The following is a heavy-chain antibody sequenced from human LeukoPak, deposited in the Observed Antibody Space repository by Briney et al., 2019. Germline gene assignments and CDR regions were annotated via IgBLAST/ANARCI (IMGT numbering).Heavy chain of an antibody. V-gene: IGHV3-66*01. Sequence: GGSLRLSCAASGFTVSSNYLSWVRQAPGKGLGWVSVIFSGRNTYYADSVKGRFTISTDNSKNTLDLQMNSLRAEDTAVYYCARTVPGYCSGGSCLGYWGQGTLVTVSS. D-gene: IGHD2-15*01. CDR1: GFTVSSNY. CDR2: IFSGRNT. J-gene: IGHJ4*02. CDR3: ARTVPGYCSGGSCLGY.